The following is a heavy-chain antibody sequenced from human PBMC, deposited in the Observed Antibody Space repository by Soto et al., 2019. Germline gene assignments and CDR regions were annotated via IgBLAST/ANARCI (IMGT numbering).Heavy chain of an antibody. CDR2: MWFDGSKK. Sequence: GGSLRFSCAASGFTFDTYVMHWVRQAPGKGLEWVALMWFDGSKKYYGDSVRGRFTISRDNSKNTLYLQMNSLRAEDTAVYYCARGARDFDYWGQGTLVTVSS. CDR3: ARGARDFDY. D-gene: IGHD3-16*01. CDR1: GFTFDTYV. J-gene: IGHJ4*02. V-gene: IGHV3-33*01.